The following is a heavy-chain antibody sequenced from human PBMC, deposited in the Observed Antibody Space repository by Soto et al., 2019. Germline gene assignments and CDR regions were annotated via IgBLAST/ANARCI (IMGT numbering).Heavy chain of an antibody. CDR3: AAEGGPNSSSPFDY. J-gene: IGHJ4*02. Sequence: ASVKVSCKASGFTFTSSAVQWVRQARGQRLEWIGWIVVGSGNTNYAQKFQERVTITRDMSTSTAYMELSSLRSEDTAVYYCAAEGGPNSSSPFDYWGQGTLVTVSS. D-gene: IGHD6-13*01. V-gene: IGHV1-58*01. CDR1: GFTFTSSA. CDR2: IVVGSGNT.